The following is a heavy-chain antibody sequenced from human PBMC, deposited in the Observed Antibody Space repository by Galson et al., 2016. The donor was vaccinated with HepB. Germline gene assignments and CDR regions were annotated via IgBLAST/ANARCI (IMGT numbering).Heavy chain of an antibody. J-gene: IGHJ3*02. CDR1: GFTFGSHA. CDR3: ARCLQDITGDDAFDI. CDR2: ISGGGGLT. Sequence: SLRLSCAASGFTFGSHAMTWVRQGPGKGLEWVSGISGGGGLTHYRHSVRGRFTISRDNSKNPLYLQMINLRAEDTAIYYCARCLQDITGDDAFDIWGRGKMVTVSP. V-gene: IGHV3-23*01. D-gene: IGHD1-14*01.